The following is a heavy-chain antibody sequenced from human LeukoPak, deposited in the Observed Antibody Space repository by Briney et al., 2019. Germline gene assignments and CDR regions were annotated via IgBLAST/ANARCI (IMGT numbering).Heavy chain of an antibody. CDR3: ARGAPVQH. J-gene: IGHJ1*01. V-gene: IGHV3-64*01. Sequence: PGGSLRLSCAASGFTFSTYAMHRVRQAPGKGLEYVSAISSNGGSTYYANSVKGRFTISRDNSKNTLYLQMGSLRAEDMAVYYCARGAPVQHWGQGTLVTVSS. CDR1: GFTFSTYA. CDR2: ISSNGGST.